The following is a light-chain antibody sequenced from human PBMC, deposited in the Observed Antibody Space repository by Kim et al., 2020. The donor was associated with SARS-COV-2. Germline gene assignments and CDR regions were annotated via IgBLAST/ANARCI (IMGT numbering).Light chain of an antibody. CDR2: GAS. Sequence: ASGGDSVTITCRASQDIRNDLGWYQQNPGRATKRLIYGASSLQSGVPSRFSGSGSGTEFTLTISRVQPEDFATYFCLQRSTYPITFGQGTRLEIK. CDR3: LQRSTYPIT. CDR1: QDIRND. V-gene: IGKV1-17*01. J-gene: IGKJ5*01.